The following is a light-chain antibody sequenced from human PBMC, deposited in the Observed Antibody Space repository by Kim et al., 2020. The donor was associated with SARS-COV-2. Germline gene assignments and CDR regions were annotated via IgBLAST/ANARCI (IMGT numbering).Light chain of an antibody. J-gene: IGLJ2*01. CDR2: EDS. V-gene: IGLV3-1*01. CDR3: QAWDSDTANVV. CDR1: KLGDKY. Sequence: SYELTQPPSVSVSPGQTARISGSGDKLGDKYVSWYQQKPGQSPTLVIYEDSNRPSGIPERFSGSSSGNTATLTISGTQAVDEADFYCQAWDSDTANVVFGGGTQLTVL.